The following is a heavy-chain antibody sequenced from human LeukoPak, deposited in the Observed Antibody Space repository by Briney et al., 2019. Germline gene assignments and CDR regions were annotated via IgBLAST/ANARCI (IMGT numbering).Heavy chain of an antibody. CDR3: ARLKWKLRSIDS. J-gene: IGHJ4*02. D-gene: IGHD1-26*01. Sequence: GGSLRLSCAASGFTFSSYGMTWVRQAPGKGLEWVSSISSSSSYIYYADSVKGRFTISRDNAKNSLYLQMNSLRAEDTAVYYCARLKWKLRSIDSWGQGTLVTVSS. CDR2: ISSSSSYI. V-gene: IGHV3-21*01. CDR1: GFTFSSYG.